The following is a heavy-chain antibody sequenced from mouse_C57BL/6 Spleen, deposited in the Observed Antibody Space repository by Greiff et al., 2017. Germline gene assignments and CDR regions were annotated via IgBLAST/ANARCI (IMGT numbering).Heavy chain of an antibody. CDR1: GFSLTSYG. CDR2: IWSDGST. V-gene: IGHV2-6-1*01. Sequence: QVQLKESGPGLVAPSQSLSITCTVSGFSLTSYGVHWVRQPPGKGLEWLVVIWSDGSTTYNSALKSRLSISKDNSKSQVFLKMNSLQTDDTAMYYCARQSGSYGSSHWYFDVWGTGTTVTVSS. D-gene: IGHD1-1*01. J-gene: IGHJ1*03. CDR3: ARQSGSYGSSHWYFDV.